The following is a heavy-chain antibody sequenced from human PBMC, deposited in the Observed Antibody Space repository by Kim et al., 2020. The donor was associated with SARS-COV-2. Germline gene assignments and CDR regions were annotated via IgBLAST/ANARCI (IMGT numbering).Heavy chain of an antibody. CDR3: AKDVLAAAADFVDY. D-gene: IGHD6-13*01. J-gene: IGHJ4*02. Sequence: ECGKGRFTISRDNSKNTLYLQMNSLRAEDTAVYYCAKDVLAAAADFVDYWGQGTLVTVSS. V-gene: IGHV3-30*02.